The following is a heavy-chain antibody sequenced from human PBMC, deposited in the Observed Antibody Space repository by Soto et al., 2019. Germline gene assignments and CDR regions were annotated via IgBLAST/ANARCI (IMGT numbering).Heavy chain of an antibody. J-gene: IGHJ5*02. CDR3: ARRSSWRGRGWFDP. CDR1: DGSISSTTYY. CDR2: VYYTGTT. V-gene: IGHV4-39*01. Sequence: QLHLQESGPGLVKSSGTLSLTCTVSDGSISSTTYYWGWIRQPPGKGLEWIGNVYYTGTTDYNPSFKSRVTISVDTSKNQFSQKLRSVTAADTAMYYCARRSSWRGRGWFDPWGQGTLVTVSS. D-gene: IGHD6-13*01.